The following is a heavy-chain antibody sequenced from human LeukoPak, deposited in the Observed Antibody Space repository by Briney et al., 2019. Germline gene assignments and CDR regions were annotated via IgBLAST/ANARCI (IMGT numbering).Heavy chain of an antibody. V-gene: IGHV4-31*03. CDR1: GGSISSGGYY. D-gene: IGHD6-13*01. CDR3: ARSIAAAGAFDY. CDR2: IYYSGST. Sequence: PSETLSLTCTVSGGSISSGGYYWSWIRQHPGKGLEWIGYIYYSGSTCYNPSLKSRVTISVDTSKSQFSLKLSSVTAADTAVYYCARSIAAAGAFDYWGQGTLVTVSS. J-gene: IGHJ4*02.